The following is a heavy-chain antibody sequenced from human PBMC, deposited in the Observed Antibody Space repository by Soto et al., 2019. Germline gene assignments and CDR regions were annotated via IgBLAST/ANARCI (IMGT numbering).Heavy chain of an antibody. D-gene: IGHD3-3*01. CDR3: AREVDLWSGYTYGMDV. V-gene: IGHV3-53*01. Sequence: EVQLVESGGGLIQPGGSLRLSCAASGFTVSSNYMSWVRQAPGKGLEWVSVIYSGGSTYYADSVKGRFTISRDNSKNTLYLQMNSLRAEDTAVYYCAREVDLWSGYTYGMDVWGQGTTVTVSS. CDR1: GFTVSSNY. CDR2: IYSGGST. J-gene: IGHJ6*02.